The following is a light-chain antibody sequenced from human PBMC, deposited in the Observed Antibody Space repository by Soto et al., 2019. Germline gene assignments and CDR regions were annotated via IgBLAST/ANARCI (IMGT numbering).Light chain of an antibody. Sequence: QSVLTQPPSVSGAPGQRVTISCTGSSSNIGAGYDVHWYQQLPGTAPKLLIYGNSNRPSGVPDRFSGSKSGTSASLAITGLQAEEEADYYCQSYDSSMSFLFGGGTKLTVL. V-gene: IGLV1-40*01. J-gene: IGLJ2*01. CDR2: GNS. CDR3: QSYDSSMSFL. CDR1: SSNIGAGYD.